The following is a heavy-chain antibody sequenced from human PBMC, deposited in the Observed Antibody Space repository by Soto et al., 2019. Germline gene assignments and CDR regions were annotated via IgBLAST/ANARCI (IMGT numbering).Heavy chain of an antibody. CDR3: AARPLLPGAP. J-gene: IGHJ3*01. CDR1: GFTFTGND. Sequence: EVQLVESGGGLIQPGGSLRLSCAASGFTFTGNDMNWVRQAPGKGLEWVSLLYSSGSTYYADSVKGRFTISRDNSNNTFYLQMSSLRAEDTAVYYCAARPLLPGAPWGQGTMVTVSS. D-gene: IGHD3-22*01. V-gene: IGHV3-53*01. CDR2: LYSSGST.